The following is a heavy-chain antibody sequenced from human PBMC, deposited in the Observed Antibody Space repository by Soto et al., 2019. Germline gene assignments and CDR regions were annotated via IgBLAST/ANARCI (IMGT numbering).Heavy chain of an antibody. CDR2: ISAYNGNT. CDR1: GYTFTSYG. CDR3: ARKYGWGLYYYYGMDV. D-gene: IGHD3-10*01. Sequence: ASVKASCKASGYTFTSYGISWVRQAPGQGLEWMGWISAYNGNTNYAQKLQGRVTMTTDTSTSKAYMELRSLRSDDTAVYYCARKYGWGLYYYYGMDVWGQGTTVTVSS. J-gene: IGHJ6*02. V-gene: IGHV1-18*01.